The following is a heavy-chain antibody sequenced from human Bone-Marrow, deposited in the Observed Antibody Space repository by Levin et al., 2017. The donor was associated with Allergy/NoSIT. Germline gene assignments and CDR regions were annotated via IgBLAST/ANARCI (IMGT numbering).Heavy chain of an antibody. D-gene: IGHD3-16*02. CDR3: ATGYQQWFDA. CDR2: IRSKIHGGTA. V-gene: IGHV3-15*05. J-gene: IGHJ5*02. CDR1: GFTFTNAW. Sequence: GGSLRLSCADSGFTFTNAWMNWVRQAPGKGLEWIGRIRSKIHGGTADYAAPVRGRFTISRHDSENTVYLQMDSLKTEDTAVYYCATGYQQWFDAWGPGTLVTVSS.